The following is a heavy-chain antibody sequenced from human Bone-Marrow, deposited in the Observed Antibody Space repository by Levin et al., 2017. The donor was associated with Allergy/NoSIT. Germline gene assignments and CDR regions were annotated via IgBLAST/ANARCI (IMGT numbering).Heavy chain of an antibody. D-gene: IGHD1-26*01. CDR3: ARDVAIVGAEYYGMDV. CDR2: ISGYDGKT. Sequence: ASVKVSCTASGYTFGTYGITWVRQAPGQGLEWVGWISGYDGKTKYERKLKGRVTMTTDKSTSTAYMELRSLRSDDTAVYYCARDVAIVGAEYYGMDVWGQGTTVTVSS. J-gene: IGHJ6*02. V-gene: IGHV1-18*01. CDR1: GYTFGTYG.